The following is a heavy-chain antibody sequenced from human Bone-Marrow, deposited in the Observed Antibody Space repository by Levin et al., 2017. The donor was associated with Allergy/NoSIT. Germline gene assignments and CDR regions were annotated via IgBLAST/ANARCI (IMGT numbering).Heavy chain of an antibody. CDR2: VAKDGGNQ. V-gene: IGHV3-30*18. CDR1: GFIFNSYG. Sequence: AGGSLRLSCAVSGFIFNSYGMHWLRQVPGKGLEWVAVVAKDGGNQFYGDSVRGRFTISRDNSKNTLFLQMNSLRVEDTAIYFCAKGWLRDTIHYGLDVWGQGTTVTVSS. CDR3: AKGWLRDTIHYGLDV. D-gene: IGHD3-3*01. J-gene: IGHJ6*02.